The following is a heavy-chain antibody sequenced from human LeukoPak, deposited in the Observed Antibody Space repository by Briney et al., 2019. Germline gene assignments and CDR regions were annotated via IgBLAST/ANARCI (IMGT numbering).Heavy chain of an antibody. CDR3: ARDRGAARQYHYYTDV. Sequence: GASVKVSCKASGYTFTGYYMNWVRQAPGQGREWMGWINPNSGGTNYAQKFQGRVTMTRDTSISTAYMELSRLRSDDTAVYYCARDRGAARQYHYYTDVWGKGTTVTVSS. CDR1: GYTFTGYY. V-gene: IGHV1-2*02. CDR2: INPNSGGT. J-gene: IGHJ6*03. D-gene: IGHD6-6*01.